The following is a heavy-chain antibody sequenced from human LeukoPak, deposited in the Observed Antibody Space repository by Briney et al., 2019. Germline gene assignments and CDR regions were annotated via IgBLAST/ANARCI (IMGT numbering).Heavy chain of an antibody. CDR1: GGSFSGYY. V-gene: IGHV4-34*01. CDR3: ARGKAYYYDSSGPFDY. Sequence: SETLSLTCAVYGGSFSGYYWSWIRQPPGKGLEWIGETNHSGSTNYNPSLKSRVTISVDTSKNQFSLKLSSVTAADTAVYYCARGKAYYYDSSGPFDYWGQGTLVTVSS. J-gene: IGHJ4*02. D-gene: IGHD3-22*01. CDR2: TNHSGST.